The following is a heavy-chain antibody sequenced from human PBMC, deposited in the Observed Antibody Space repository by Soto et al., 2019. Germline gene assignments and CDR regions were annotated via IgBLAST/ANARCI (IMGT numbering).Heavy chain of an antibody. CDR2: IYYSGST. Sequence: PWETLSLTCTVSGGSISSSSYYWGWIRQPPGKGLEWIGSIYYSGSTYYNPSLKSRVTISVDTSKNQFSLKLSSVTAADTAVYYCARQFTSGWYRFYFDYWGQGTLVTVSS. CDR1: GGSISSSSYY. J-gene: IGHJ4*02. CDR3: ARQFTSGWYRFYFDY. V-gene: IGHV4-39*01. D-gene: IGHD6-19*01.